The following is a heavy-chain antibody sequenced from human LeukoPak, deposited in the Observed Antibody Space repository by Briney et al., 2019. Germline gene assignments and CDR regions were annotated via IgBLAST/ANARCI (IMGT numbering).Heavy chain of an antibody. D-gene: IGHD1-7*01. V-gene: IGHV4-61*01. Sequence: SETLSLTCTVSGGSISSSSYYWSWIRQPPGKGLEWIGYIYYSGSTNYNPSLKSRVTISVDTSKNQFSLKLSSVTAADTAVYYCARDASFITGTTDVWFDPWGQGTLVTVSS. J-gene: IGHJ5*02. CDR1: GGSISSSSYY. CDR3: ARDASFITGTTDVWFDP. CDR2: IYYSGST.